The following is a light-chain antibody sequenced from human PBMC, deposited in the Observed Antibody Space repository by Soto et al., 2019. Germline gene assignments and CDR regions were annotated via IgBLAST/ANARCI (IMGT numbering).Light chain of an antibody. V-gene: IGLV2-14*01. J-gene: IGLJ1*01. Sequence: SALTQPASVSGSPGQSITISCAGTSSDVGRYTYVSWYQQHPGKAPKLIIYDVYNRPSGVSTRFSGSKSGNTASPTISGLQAEDEADYYCTSYTSTRTPYVFGGGTKVTVL. CDR1: SSDVGRYTY. CDR3: TSYTSTRTPYV. CDR2: DVY.